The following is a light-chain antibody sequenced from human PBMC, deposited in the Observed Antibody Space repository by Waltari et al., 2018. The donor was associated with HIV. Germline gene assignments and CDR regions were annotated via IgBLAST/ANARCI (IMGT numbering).Light chain of an antibody. Sequence: DIQLTQPPSSLSASVGDRVSNTCRASQSVGRSLHWDQQIPGRAPSLVVYGASDLQDGVPSRFSASGSGTLFTLTIRSLQPEDFAAYYCQQSYSFPRTFGQGTRV. V-gene: IGKV1-39*01. CDR3: QQSYSFPRT. CDR2: GAS. J-gene: IGKJ1*01. CDR1: QSVGRS.